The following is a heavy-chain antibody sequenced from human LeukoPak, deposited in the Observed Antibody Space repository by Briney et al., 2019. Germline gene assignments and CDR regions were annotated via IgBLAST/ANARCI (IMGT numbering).Heavy chain of an antibody. CDR2: IKLDVSET. Sequence: PGRSLRLSCAASGFTFSSYGMHWVRQAPGKGLEWVANIKLDVSETYYVDSVRGRFTISRDNTKNSLYLQMDSLRAEDTAVYYCARKGNAFDFWGQGTMVTVSS. V-gene: IGHV3-7*01. CDR1: GFTFSSYG. D-gene: IGHD3-10*01. CDR3: ARKGNAFDF. J-gene: IGHJ3*01.